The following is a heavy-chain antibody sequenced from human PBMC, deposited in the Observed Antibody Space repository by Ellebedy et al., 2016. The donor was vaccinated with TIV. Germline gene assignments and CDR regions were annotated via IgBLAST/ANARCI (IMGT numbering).Heavy chain of an antibody. Sequence: SETLSLXCAVYGGSFSGYYWSWIRQPPGKGLEWIGEINHSGSTNYNPSLKSRVTISVDTSKNQFSLKLSSVTAADTAVYYCARIVVDYYFDYWGQGTLVTVSS. V-gene: IGHV4-34*01. J-gene: IGHJ4*02. CDR1: GGSFSGYY. CDR2: INHSGST. CDR3: ARIVVDYYFDY. D-gene: IGHD3-22*01.